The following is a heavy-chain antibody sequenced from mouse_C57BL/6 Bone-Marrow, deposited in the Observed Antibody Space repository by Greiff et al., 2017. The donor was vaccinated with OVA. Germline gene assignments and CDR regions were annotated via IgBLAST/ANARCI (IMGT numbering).Heavy chain of an antibody. V-gene: IGHV8-8*01. D-gene: IGHD2-10*01. CDR2: IWWDDDK. CDR1: GFSLSTFGMG. Sequence: QVTLKECGPGILQPSQTLSLTCSFSGFSLSTFGMGVGWIRQPSGKGLEWLAHIWWDDDKYYNPALKSRLTISKDTSKNQVFLKIANVDTADTATYYCARSYYGNYLAWFAYWGQGTLVTVSA. J-gene: IGHJ3*01. CDR3: ARSYYGNYLAWFAY.